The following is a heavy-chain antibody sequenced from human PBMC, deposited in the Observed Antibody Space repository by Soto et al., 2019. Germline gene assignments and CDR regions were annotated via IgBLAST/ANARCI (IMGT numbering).Heavy chain of an antibody. CDR2: ISSSSSYI. J-gene: IGHJ3*02. CDR3: ARDRYCSSTSCYGHAFDI. V-gene: IGHV3-21*01. Sequence: GGSLRLSCAASGFTFSRYSMNLVLQAPWKGLEWVSSISSSSSYIYYADSVKGRFTISRDNAKNSLYLQMNSLRAEDTAVYYCARDRYCSSTSCYGHAFDIWGQGTMVTVSS. D-gene: IGHD2-2*01. CDR1: GFTFSRYS.